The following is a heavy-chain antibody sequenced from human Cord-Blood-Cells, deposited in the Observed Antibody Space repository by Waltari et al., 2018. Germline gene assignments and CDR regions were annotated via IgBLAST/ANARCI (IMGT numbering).Heavy chain of an antibody. J-gene: IGHJ4*02. V-gene: IGHV4-34*01. CDR2: INHSGST. CDR3: ARNIGVDYDFWSGYY. Sequence: QVQLQQWGAGLLKPSETLSLTCAVYGGSFSGYYWSWIRQPPGKGLEWIGEINHSGSTNYNPSLKSRVTISVDTSKNQFSLKLSSVTAADTAVYYCARNIGVDYDFWSGYYWGQGTLVTVSS. D-gene: IGHD3-3*01. CDR1: GGSFSGYY.